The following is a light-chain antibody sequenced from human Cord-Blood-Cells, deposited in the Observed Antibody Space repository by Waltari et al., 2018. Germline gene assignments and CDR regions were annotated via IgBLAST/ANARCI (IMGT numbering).Light chain of an antibody. CDR2: DAS. J-gene: IGKJ3*01. CDR1: QRISSA. Sequence: AIQLTQSPSSLSASVGDRVTITCRASQRISSALASSQQKPGKAPKLLIYDASSLESGVLSRFSGSGSGTDFTLTISSLQPEDFATYYCQQFNSYPMATFTFGPGTKVDIK. CDR3: QQFNSYPMATFT. V-gene: IGKV1-13*02.